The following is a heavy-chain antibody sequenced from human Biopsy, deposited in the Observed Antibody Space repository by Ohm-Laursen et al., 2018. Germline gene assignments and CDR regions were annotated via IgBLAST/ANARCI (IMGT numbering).Heavy chain of an antibody. J-gene: IGHJ6*02. CDR2: ISWISRNT. V-gene: IGHV3-9*01. D-gene: IGHD3-22*01. CDR3: ARDRGQNYYDSTGYYNGMDV. Sequence: SLRLSCTASGFRFDDYAMYWVRQRPGKGLEWVSGISWISRNTGYADSVKGRFTITRDNAKKSLYLQMNSLRPEDTALYYCARDRGQNYYDSTGYYNGMDVWGQGTTVTVAS. CDR1: GFRFDDYA.